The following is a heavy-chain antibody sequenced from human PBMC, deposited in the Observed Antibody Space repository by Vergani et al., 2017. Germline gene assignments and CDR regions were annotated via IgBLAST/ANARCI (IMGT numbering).Heavy chain of an antibody. V-gene: IGHV3-21*01. CDR2: ISSSSSYI. CDR1: GFTFSSYS. Sequence: EVQLVESGGGLVKPGGSLRLSCAASGFTFSSYSMNWVRQAPGKGLDWVSSISSSSSYIYSADSVKGRFIISSDNAKNSLYLQMNSLRAEDTAVYYCARGAARPSYSSGWYYFDYWGQGTLVTVSS. CDR3: ARGAARPSYSSGWYYFDY. D-gene: IGHD6-19*01. J-gene: IGHJ4*02.